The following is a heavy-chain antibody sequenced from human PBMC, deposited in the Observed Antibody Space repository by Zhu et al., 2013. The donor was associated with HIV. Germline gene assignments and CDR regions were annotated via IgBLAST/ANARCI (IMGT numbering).Heavy chain of an antibody. CDR3: ARVSTTVRSFDI. CDR1: GGTFSNYA. CDR2: IIPIFGIT. Sequence: QVQLVQSGAEVKKPGASVKVSCRAPGGTFSNYAINWVRQAPGQGLEWMAEIIPIFGITKYTQKFQGRVTITAAESTSTAYMELRGLRSEDTAVYYCARVSTTVRSFDIWGQGTMVTVSS. D-gene: IGHD4-17*01. J-gene: IGHJ3*02. V-gene: IGHV1-69*13.